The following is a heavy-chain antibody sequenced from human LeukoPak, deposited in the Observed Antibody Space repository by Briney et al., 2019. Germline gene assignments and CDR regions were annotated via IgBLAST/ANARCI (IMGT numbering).Heavy chain of an antibody. Sequence: PSETLSLTCTVSGGSISSSSLYWGWIRQPPGKGLEWIGSIYYNRSTYYNPSLKSRLTISVDTSKNQFSLKLSSVIAADTAVYYCARLPRYDFWSWGQGTLVTVSS. V-gene: IGHV4-39*01. D-gene: IGHD3-3*01. J-gene: IGHJ4*02. CDR1: GGSISSSSLY. CDR2: IYYNRST. CDR3: ARLPRYDFWS.